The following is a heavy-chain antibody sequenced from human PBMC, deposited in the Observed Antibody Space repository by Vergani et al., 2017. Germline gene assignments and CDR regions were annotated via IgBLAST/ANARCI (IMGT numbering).Heavy chain of an antibody. D-gene: IGHD3-22*01. Sequence: VQLVQSGAEVKKPGSSVKVSCKASGGTFSSYAISWVRQAPGKGLEWMGLVDPEDGETIYAEKFQGRVTMTEDTSTDTGYMELSSLRSEDTAVYYCATAYYYDSSGDWVAFDIWGQGTMVTVSS. V-gene: IGHV1-69-2*01. CDR3: ATAYYYDSSGDWVAFDI. CDR1: GGTFSSYA. CDR2: VDPEDGET. J-gene: IGHJ3*02.